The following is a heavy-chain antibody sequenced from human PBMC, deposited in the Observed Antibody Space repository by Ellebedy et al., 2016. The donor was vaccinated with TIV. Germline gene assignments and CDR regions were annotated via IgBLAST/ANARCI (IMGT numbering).Heavy chain of an antibody. Sequence: GESLKISCAASGFTFHDYAMSWVRQVPGKGLEWVAAVTGNSESTYYGDSVRGRFTISRDNSKNTLFLHMNSLRVEDTALYFCAKDAVDSGSPPNWSDAWGQGSLVTVSS. J-gene: IGHJ5*02. V-gene: IGHV3-23*01. CDR1: GFTFHDYA. D-gene: IGHD3-10*01. CDR3: AKDAVDSGSPPNWSDA. CDR2: VTGNSEST.